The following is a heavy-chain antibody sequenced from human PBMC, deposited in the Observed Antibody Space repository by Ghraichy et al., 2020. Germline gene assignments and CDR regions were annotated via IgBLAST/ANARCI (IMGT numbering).Heavy chain of an antibody. CDR3: ARVYSSSYYMDV. CDR2: ISSSSSYI. CDR1: GFTFSSYS. J-gene: IGHJ6*03. V-gene: IGHV3-21*01. D-gene: IGHD6-6*01. Sequence: GGSLRLSCAASGFTFSSYSMNWVRQAPGKGLEWVSSISSSSSYIYYADSVKGRFTISRDNAKNSLYLQMNSLRAEDTAVYYCARVYSSSYYMDVWGKGTTVTVSS.